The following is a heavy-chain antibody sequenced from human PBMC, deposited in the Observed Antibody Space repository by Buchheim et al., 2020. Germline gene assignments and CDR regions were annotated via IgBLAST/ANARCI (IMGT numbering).Heavy chain of an antibody. CDR3: AKTNGDLLRNFDY. Sequence: QVQLVESGGGVVQPGRSLRLSCAASGFTFSRHGMHWVRQAPGKGLEWVAVIWYDGSNEDYADSVKGRFTISRDNSKSTLYLQMNSLRAEDTALYYCAKTNGDLLRNFDYWGQGTL. CDR2: IWYDGSNE. CDR1: GFTFSRHG. J-gene: IGHJ4*02. D-gene: IGHD2-21*01. V-gene: IGHV3-33*06.